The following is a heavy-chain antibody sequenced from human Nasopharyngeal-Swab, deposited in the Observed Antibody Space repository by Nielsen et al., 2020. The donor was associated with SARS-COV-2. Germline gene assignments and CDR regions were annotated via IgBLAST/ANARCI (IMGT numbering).Heavy chain of an antibody. V-gene: IGHV3-23*01. J-gene: IGHJ4*02. CDR1: GFTFSTYA. D-gene: IGHD5-12*01. CDR3: AKQDIVATIIDY. Sequence: GESLKISCAASGFTFSTYAMTWVRQAPGKGLEWVSTIDAGGGNTWYADSVKGRFTISRDNSKSTLYLQMNSLRAEDTAVYYCAKQDIVATIIDYWGQGTLVTVSS. CDR2: IDAGGGNT.